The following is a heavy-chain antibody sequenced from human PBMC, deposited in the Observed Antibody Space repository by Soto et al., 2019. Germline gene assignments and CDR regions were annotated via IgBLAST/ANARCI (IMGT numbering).Heavy chain of an antibody. CDR2: INHSGST. V-gene: IGHV4-34*01. CDR3: ATNLYYDILTGLYYYGMDV. D-gene: IGHD3-9*01. Sequence: SETLSLTCAVYGGSFSGYYWSWIRQPPGKGLEWIGEINHSGSTNYNPSLKSRVTISVDTSKNQFSLKLSSVTAADTAVYYCATNLYYDILTGLYYYGMDVWGQGTTVTVS. CDR1: GGSFSGYY. J-gene: IGHJ6*02.